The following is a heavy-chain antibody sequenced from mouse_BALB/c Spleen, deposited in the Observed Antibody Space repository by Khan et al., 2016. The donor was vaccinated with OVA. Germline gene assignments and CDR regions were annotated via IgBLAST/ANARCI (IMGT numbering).Heavy chain of an antibody. V-gene: IGHV1-31*01. D-gene: IGHD1-1*01. J-gene: IGHJ3*01. CDR3: ARHGSTSWFAY. Sequence: VRLQQSGPELMKPGASVKISCKASGYSFTSYYIHWVKQSHGKTLEWIGFIDPFNGGSTYNQKFKVKATLTVDKSSSTAYMHLSSLTSEDSAVXYCARHGSTSWFAYWGQGTLVTVSA. CDR2: IDPFNGGS. CDR1: GYSFTSYY.